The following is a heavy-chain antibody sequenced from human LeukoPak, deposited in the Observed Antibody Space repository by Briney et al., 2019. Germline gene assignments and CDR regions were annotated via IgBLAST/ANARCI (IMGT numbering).Heavy chain of an antibody. Sequence: SETLSLTCAVSGESFSGYYWSWIRQSPAKGQELVGEISPDGSTYFKPSAQSRLTISRDTSKNPFSLTLRSVTAADTGIYYWARGRQEISMIIVVMTAVSYYLDAWGKGTTVTAS. J-gene: IGHJ6*03. V-gene: IGHV4-34*01. CDR2: ISPDGST. CDR1: GESFSGYY. CDR3: ARGRQEISMIIVVMTAVSYYLDA. D-gene: IGHD3-22*01.